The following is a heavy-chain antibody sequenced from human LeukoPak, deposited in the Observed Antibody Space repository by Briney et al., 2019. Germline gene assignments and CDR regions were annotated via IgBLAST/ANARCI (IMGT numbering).Heavy chain of an antibody. D-gene: IGHD1-7*01. CDR1: GGSISSSSYY. CDR2: IYYSGST. J-gene: IGHJ5*02. V-gene: IGHV4-39*07. CDR3: ARAELELREWFDP. Sequence: PSETLSLTCTVSGGSISSSSYYWGWIRQPPGKGLEWIGSIYYSGSTYYNPSLKSRVTISVDTSKNQFSLKLSSVTAADTAVYYCARAELELREWFDPWGQGTLVTVSS.